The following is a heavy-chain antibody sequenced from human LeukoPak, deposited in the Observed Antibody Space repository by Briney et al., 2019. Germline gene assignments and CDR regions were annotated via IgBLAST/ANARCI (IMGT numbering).Heavy chain of an antibody. CDR2: VWEDGSRD. CDR1: GFIFSDYV. J-gene: IGHJ3*01. CDR3: AKEVAKRGGAYDV. V-gene: IGHV3-33*06. Sequence: GGSLRLSCAASGFIFSDYVMHWVRQAPGKGLEWVALVWEDGSRDSYAVSVEGRFTISRDNSKSTMSLEMNSLRAEDTAVYYCAKEVAKRGGAYDVWGQGTIITVSS. D-gene: IGHD3-10*01.